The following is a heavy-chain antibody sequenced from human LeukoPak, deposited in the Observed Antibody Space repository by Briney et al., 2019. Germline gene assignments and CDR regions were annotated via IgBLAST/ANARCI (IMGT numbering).Heavy chain of an antibody. CDR2: INPNSGVT. CDR3: ARETGLSNVSSTEFCFEY. Sequence: ASVKVSCKASGYTFTGYYMHWVRQAPGQGLEWMGWINPNSGVTNYAQKFQGRVTMTRDTSISTAYMEVTRLRSDDTAVYYCARETGLSNVSSTEFCFEYWGQGTLVTVSS. D-gene: IGHD2/OR15-2a*01. CDR1: GYTFTGYY. J-gene: IGHJ4*02. V-gene: IGHV1-2*02.